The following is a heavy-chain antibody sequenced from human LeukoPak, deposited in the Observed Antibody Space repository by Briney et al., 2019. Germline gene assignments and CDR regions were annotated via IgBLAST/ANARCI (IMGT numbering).Heavy chain of an antibody. J-gene: IGHJ6*03. Sequence: SVKVSCKASGGSFSSYAISWVRQAPGQGLEWMGGIIPIFGTANYAQKFQGRVTITADESTSTAYMELSSLRSEDTAVYYCARLVRGRLGYYYMDVWGKGTTVTVSS. V-gene: IGHV1-69*01. CDR3: ARLVRGRLGYYYMDV. D-gene: IGHD3-10*02. CDR2: IIPIFGTA. CDR1: GGSFSSYA.